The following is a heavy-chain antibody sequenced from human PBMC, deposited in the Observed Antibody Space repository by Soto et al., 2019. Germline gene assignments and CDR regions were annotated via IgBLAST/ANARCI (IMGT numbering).Heavy chain of an antibody. Sequence: GESLKISCQASGYNQTSYWIAWVRQMPGKGLEWMGVIYPHDSDTRYSPSFEGHVTISADKSISTAYLQWSSLKASDTAMYYCARGYDSRRNNAFDIWGQGTMVTVSS. CDR2: IYPHDSDT. J-gene: IGHJ3*02. CDR3: ARGYDSRRNNAFDI. D-gene: IGHD3-22*01. V-gene: IGHV5-51*01. CDR1: GYNQTSYW.